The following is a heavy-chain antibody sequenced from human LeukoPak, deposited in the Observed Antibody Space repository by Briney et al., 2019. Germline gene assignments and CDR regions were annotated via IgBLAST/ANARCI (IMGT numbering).Heavy chain of an antibody. D-gene: IGHD4/OR15-4a*01. V-gene: IGHV1-69*05. CDR1: GGTFSSYA. Sequence: SVKVSCKASGGTFSSYAISWVRQAPGQGLEWMGRIIPIFGTANYAQKFQGRVTMTRNTSISTAYMELSSLRSEDTAVYYCARKNYGSNRWFDPWGQGTLVTVSS. CDR2: IIPIFGTA. CDR3: ARKNYGSNRWFDP. J-gene: IGHJ5*02.